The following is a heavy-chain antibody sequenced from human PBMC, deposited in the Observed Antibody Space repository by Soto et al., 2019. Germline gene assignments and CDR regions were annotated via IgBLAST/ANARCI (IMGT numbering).Heavy chain of an antibody. CDR1: GFSLTTIGVG. Sequence: GSGPTVVNPTQTLTLTCTVSGFSLTTIGVGVGWIRQSPGKGLEWLASVYWHDDLRYNPSLKDRLTISRDTSKNQVVLTMTNMDPVDTATYYCARAYDWNYAWGQGILVTVSS. CDR3: ARAYDWNYA. V-gene: IGHV2-5*01. D-gene: IGHD1-7*01. CDR2: VYWHDDL. J-gene: IGHJ5*02.